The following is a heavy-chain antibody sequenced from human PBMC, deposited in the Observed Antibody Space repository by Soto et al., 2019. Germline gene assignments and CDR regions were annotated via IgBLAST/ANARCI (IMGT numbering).Heavy chain of an antibody. D-gene: IGHD3-16*01. CDR3: AHQKLLLAVWCAFDI. J-gene: IGHJ3*02. CDR1: GFSLSTSGVG. Sequence: QITLKESGPTLVKPTQTLTLTCTFSGFSLSTSGVGVGWIRQPPGKALEWLALIYWDDDKRYSPSLKSRLTITKDTSKNQVVRTMTNMDPVDTATYYCAHQKLLLAVWCAFDIWGQGTMVTVSS. CDR2: IYWDDDK. V-gene: IGHV2-5*02.